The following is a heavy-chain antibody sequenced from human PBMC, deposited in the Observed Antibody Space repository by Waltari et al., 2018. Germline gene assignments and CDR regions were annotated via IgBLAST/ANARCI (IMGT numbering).Heavy chain of an antibody. CDR1: RDAVPEPY. CDR2: VNPNGGGT. D-gene: IGHD2-21*02. Sequence: LVQSGAEVMKPGASVQVSCKASRDAVPEPYIPWVRQAPGQGLEWMGWVNPNGGGTNYAQRFAGRITVTWDTSISTAYMEFSRLTSGDTAVYFCAREYCGGDCRLFDYWGQGTLVTVSS. V-gene: IGHV1-2*02. CDR3: AREYCGGDCRLFDY. J-gene: IGHJ4*02.